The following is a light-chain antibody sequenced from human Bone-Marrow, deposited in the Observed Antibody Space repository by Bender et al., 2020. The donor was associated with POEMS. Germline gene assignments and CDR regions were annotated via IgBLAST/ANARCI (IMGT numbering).Light chain of an antibody. V-gene: IGLV3-21*02. CDR1: EIAQKS. Sequence: YVLTQPPSVSVAPGQTAKITCGGNEIAQKSVHWYQQKPGQAPVLVVYDDSGRPSGIPERFSGSKSGTSASLAIRGLRSEDEADYYCASWDDSLSGWVFGGGTKLTVL. J-gene: IGLJ3*02. CDR3: ASWDDSLSGWV. CDR2: DDS.